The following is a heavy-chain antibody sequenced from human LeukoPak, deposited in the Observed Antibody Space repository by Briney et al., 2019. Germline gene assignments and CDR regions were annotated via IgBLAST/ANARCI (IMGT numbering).Heavy chain of an antibody. CDR2: IIPIFGTA. CDR1: GGTFSSYA. D-gene: IGHD5-24*01. J-gene: IGHJ4*02. Sequence: SVKVSCKASGGTFSSYAISWVRQAPGQGLEWMGGIIPIFGTANYAQKFQGRVTITTDESTSTAYMELSSLRSEDTAVYYCARADEMATLNGVLDYWGQGTLVTASS. CDR3: ARADEMATLNGVLDY. V-gene: IGHV1-69*05.